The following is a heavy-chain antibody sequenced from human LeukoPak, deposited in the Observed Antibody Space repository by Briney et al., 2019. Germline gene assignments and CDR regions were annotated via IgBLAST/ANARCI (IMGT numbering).Heavy chain of an antibody. D-gene: IGHD6-13*01. J-gene: IGHJ5*02. Sequence: KPSETLSLTCTVSGGSISSSSYYWSWIRQPPGKGLEWIGEINHSGSTNYNPSLKSRVTISVDTSKNQFSLKLSSVTAADTAVYYCARGGGEIAAAGDHNWFDPWGQGTLVTVSS. V-gene: IGHV4-39*07. CDR2: INHSGST. CDR3: ARGGGEIAAAGDHNWFDP. CDR1: GGSISSSSYY.